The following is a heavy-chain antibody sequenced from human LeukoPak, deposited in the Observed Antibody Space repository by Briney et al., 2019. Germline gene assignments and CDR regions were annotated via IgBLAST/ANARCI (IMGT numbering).Heavy chain of an antibody. V-gene: IGHV1-18*01. J-gene: IGHJ4*02. Sequence: GASVKVSCKASGYTFTSYGISWVRQAPGQGLEWMGWISAYNGNTNYAQKLQGRVTMTTDTSTSTAYMELRSLRSDDTAVYYCARDGLYSGSYPSPGCWGQGTLVTVSS. D-gene: IGHD1-26*01. CDR3: ARDGLYSGSYPSPGC. CDR1: GYTFTSYG. CDR2: ISAYNGNT.